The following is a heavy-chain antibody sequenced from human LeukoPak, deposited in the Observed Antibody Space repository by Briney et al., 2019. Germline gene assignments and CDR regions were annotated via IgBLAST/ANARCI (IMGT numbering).Heavy chain of an antibody. V-gene: IGHV3-23*01. CDR2: ISGSGGST. CDR3: ATDWYSGPSTWFDP. J-gene: IGHJ5*02. CDR1: GFTFSSYA. D-gene: IGHD2-15*01. Sequence: GGSLRLSCAAAGFTFSSYAMSWVRQAPGKGLEWVSAISGSGGSTYYADSVKGRFTISRDNSKNTPYLQMNSLRAEDTAVYYCATDWYSGPSTWFDPWGQGTLVTVSS.